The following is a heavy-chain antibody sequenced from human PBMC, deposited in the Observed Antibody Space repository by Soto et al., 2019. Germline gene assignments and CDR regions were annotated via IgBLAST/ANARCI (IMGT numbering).Heavy chain of an antibody. D-gene: IGHD3-22*01. CDR3: ARVGDSSSFFTTLDY. CDR1: GFFFATYR. Sequence: EVQLVESGGGLVQPGGSLRLSCATSGFFFATYRMNWVRQAPGKGLEWVSYITSGASTRYHSDSVKGRFTISRDDAKGTLFLQMDNLRDDDTGVYYCARVGDSSSFFTTLDYWGQGTLVTVSS. V-gene: IGHV3-48*02. J-gene: IGHJ4*02. CDR2: ITSGASTR.